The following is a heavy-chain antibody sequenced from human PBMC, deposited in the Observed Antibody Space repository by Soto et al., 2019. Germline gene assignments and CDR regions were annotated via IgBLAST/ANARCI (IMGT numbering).Heavy chain of an antibody. CDR3: AHTATSGTWAFDY. Sequence: QITLKESGPTLVKPTQTLTLTCAFSGFSLTTRAVGVGWIRQPPGKAPEWLAVIYWDDDKRYSPSLKSRVSITKDTSKKQVVLTMTNMDHVDTATYYCAHTATSGTWAFDYWGQGILVTVSS. CDR1: GFSLTTRAVG. CDR2: IYWDDDK. J-gene: IGHJ4*02. D-gene: IGHD1-26*01. V-gene: IGHV2-5*02.